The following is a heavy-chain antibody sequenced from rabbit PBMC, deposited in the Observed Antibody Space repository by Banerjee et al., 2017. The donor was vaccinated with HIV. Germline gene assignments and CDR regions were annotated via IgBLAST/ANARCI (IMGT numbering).Heavy chain of an antibody. V-gene: IGHV1S40*01. J-gene: IGHJ4*01. CDR3: ARTLAYSTGYDGL. CDR1: GFSFSSSYY. Sequence: QSLEESGGGLVQPEGSLTLTCTASGFSFSSSYYMCWVRQAPGKGLEWIACIYAGSSGSTYYASWAKGRFTISKTPSTTVTLKMTSLTAADTATYFCARTLAYSTGYDGLWGPGTLVTVS. D-gene: IGHD7-1*01. CDR2: IYAGSSGST.